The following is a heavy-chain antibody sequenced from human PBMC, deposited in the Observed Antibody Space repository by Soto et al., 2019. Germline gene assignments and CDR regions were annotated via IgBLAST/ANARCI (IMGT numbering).Heavy chain of an antibody. V-gene: IGHV4-39*07. Sequence: ASETLSLTCTVSGGSISSSSYYWGWIRQPPGKGLEWIGSIYYSGSTYYNPSLKSRVTISVDRSKNQFSLKLSSVTAADTAVYYCARAHYGDYGYGMDVWGQGTTVTVSS. CDR2: IYYSGST. D-gene: IGHD4-17*01. CDR1: GGSISSSSYY. J-gene: IGHJ6*02. CDR3: ARAHYGDYGYGMDV.